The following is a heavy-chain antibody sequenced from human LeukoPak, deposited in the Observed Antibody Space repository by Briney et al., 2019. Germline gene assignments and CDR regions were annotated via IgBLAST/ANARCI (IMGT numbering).Heavy chain of an antibody. Sequence: GGSLRLSCAASGFTFSSYAMSWVRQAPGKGLEWVSAISGSGVSTYYADSVKGRFTISRDNSKNTLYLQMSSLRAEDTAVYYCAKDYRYCTSTSCYGDDAFDIWGQGTMVTVSS. D-gene: IGHD2-2*01. CDR1: GFTFSSYA. CDR3: AKDYRYCTSTSCYGDDAFDI. J-gene: IGHJ3*02. CDR2: ISGSGVST. V-gene: IGHV3-23*01.